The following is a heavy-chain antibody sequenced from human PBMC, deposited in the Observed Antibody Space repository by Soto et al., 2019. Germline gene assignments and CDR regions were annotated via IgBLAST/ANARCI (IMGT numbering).Heavy chain of an antibody. J-gene: IGHJ5*02. CDR3: AREFPSRGAGWFDP. CDR1: GFTFSSYS. D-gene: IGHD3-16*01. CDR2: ISSSSSTI. V-gene: IGHV3-48*02. Sequence: EVQLVESGGGLVQPGGSLRLSCAASGFTFSSYSMNWVRQAPGKGLEWVSYISSSSSTIYYADSVKGRFTISRDNAKNSLYLQMNSLRDEDTVVYYCAREFPSRGAGWFDPWGQGTLVTVSS.